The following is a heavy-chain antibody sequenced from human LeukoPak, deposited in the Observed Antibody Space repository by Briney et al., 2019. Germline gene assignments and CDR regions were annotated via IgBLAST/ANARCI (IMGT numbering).Heavy chain of an antibody. Sequence: PSETLSLTCTVAGGAISSYYWSWIRQPPGKGLEWIGYIYDSGSTNYNPSLKSRVTISVDTSKNQFSLKLTSVTAADTAVYHCARGKWGYYFASWGQGTLVTVSS. CDR3: ARGKWGYYFAS. V-gene: IGHV4-59*01. D-gene: IGHD3-16*01. CDR1: GGAISSYY. J-gene: IGHJ4*02. CDR2: IYDSGST.